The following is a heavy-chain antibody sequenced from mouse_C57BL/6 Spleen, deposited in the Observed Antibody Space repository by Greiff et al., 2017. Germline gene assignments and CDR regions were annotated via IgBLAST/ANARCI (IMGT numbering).Heavy chain of an antibody. CDR3: ARWGYGSSYGYAMDY. V-gene: IGHV1-81*01. CDR1: GYTFTSYG. D-gene: IGHD1-1*01. J-gene: IGHJ4*01. CDR2: IYPRSGNT. Sequence: QVQLQQSGAELARPGASVKLSCKASGYTFTSYGISWVKQRTGQGLEWIGEIYPRSGNTYYNEKFKGKATLTADKSSSTAYMELRSLTSEDSAVYFCARWGYGSSYGYAMDYWGQGTSVTVSS.